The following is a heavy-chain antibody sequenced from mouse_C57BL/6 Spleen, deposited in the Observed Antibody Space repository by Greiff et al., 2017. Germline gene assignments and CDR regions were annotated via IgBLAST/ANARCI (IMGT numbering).Heavy chain of an antibody. CDR2: IDPSDSYT. V-gene: IGHV1-69*01. CDR1: GYTFTSYW. J-gene: IGHJ3*01. CDR3: ARAKDVSRWFAY. Sequence: QVQLQQPGAELVMPGASVKLSCKASGYTFTSYWMHWVKQRPGQGLEWIGEIDPSDSYTNYNQKFKGKSTLTVDKSSSTAYMQLSSLTSEDSAVYYCARAKDVSRWFAYWGQGTLVTVSA.